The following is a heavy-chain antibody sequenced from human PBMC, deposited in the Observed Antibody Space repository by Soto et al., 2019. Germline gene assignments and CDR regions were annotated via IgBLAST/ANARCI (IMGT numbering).Heavy chain of an antibody. Sequence: QVQLQESGPGLVKPSETLSLTCTVSGGSISSYYWSWIRQPPGKGLEWIGYIYYSGSTNYNPSLKSRVTISVDTSKNRFSLKLSSVTAADTAVYYCARARGGHYGYFDYWGQGTLVTVSS. D-gene: IGHD4-17*01. CDR3: ARARGGHYGYFDY. CDR1: GGSISSYY. CDR2: IYYSGST. V-gene: IGHV4-59*01. J-gene: IGHJ4*02.